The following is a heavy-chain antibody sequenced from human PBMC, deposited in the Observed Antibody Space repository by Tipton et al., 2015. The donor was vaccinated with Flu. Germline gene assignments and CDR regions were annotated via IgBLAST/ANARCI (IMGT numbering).Heavy chain of an antibody. D-gene: IGHD3-10*02. CDR2: IYPSGTT. Sequence: GLVKPSETLSLTCTVSSGSIRSTNYFCAWIRQPPGKRLELIGSIYPSGTTYYNPSLKNRVTISVDTSKNQFSLMLRSVTAADTAVYYCARLSYYDVDLKNFYFDYWGQGALVTVSS. CDR3: ARLSYYDVDLKNFYFDY. CDR1: SGSIRSTNYF. J-gene: IGHJ4*02. V-gene: IGHV4-39*01.